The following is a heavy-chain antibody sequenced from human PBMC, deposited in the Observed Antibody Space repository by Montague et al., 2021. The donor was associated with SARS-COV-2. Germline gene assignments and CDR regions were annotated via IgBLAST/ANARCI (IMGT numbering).Heavy chain of an antibody. V-gene: IGHV4-34*01. CDR2: INHSGST. Sequence: SETLSLTCAVYGGSFSGYYWSWIRQPPGKGLEWIGEINHSGSTNYNPSLKSRVTISVDTSKNQFSLKLSSVTAADTAVYYCARGRGTALFRRVYFGMDVWCQGTTVTVSS. CDR1: GGSFSGYY. CDR3: ARGRGTALFRRVYFGMDV. D-gene: IGHD1-1*01. J-gene: IGHJ6*02.